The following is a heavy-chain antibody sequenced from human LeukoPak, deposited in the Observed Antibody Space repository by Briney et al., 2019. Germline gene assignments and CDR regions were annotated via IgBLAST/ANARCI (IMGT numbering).Heavy chain of an antibody. CDR1: GGSISSSY. D-gene: IGHD5-12*01. CDR3: VSTGGGSGGF. V-gene: IGHV4-59*13. J-gene: IGHJ4*02. CDR2: FHYTART. Sequence: SETLSLTCTVSGGSISSSYWSWIRQSPDKGLEWIRFFHYTARTSYTPSLQSRVTISGDTSKNQFSLELRSVTAADTAVYYCVSTGGGSGGFWGQGTLVTVSS.